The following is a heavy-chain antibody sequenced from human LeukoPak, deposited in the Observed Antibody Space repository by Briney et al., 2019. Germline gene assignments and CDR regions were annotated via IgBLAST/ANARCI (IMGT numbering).Heavy chain of an antibody. Sequence: GGSLRLSCAASGFSFSSLAMSWVRQTPGKGLEWVSAITGSGGNTYYADSVKGRFTISRDNSKNTLYPQMNSMRADDTAVYYCARRTALEQYFDYWGQGTLVTVSS. V-gene: IGHV3-23*01. CDR1: GFSFSSLA. D-gene: IGHD1/OR15-1a*01. CDR3: ARRTALEQYFDY. CDR2: ITGSGGNT. J-gene: IGHJ4*02.